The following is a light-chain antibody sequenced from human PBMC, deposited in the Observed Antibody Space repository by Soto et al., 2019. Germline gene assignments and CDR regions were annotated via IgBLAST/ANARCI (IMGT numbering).Light chain of an antibody. CDR2: HAS. CDR3: QQYNSYSRWT. J-gene: IGKJ1*01. Sequence: QMTQSPSTVSASVGDRVTITCRASESINDWLAWYQQKPGKAPKLLIYHASNLESGVPSRFSGSGSGTEFTLTISSLQPDDFATYYCQQYNSYSRWTFGQGTKVDI. CDR1: ESINDW. V-gene: IGKV1-5*01.